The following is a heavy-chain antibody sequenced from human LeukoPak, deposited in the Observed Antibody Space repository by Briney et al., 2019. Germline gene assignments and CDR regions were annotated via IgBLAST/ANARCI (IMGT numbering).Heavy chain of an antibody. CDR2: MNPNSGNT. CDR1: GYTFTSYD. J-gene: IGHJ3*02. V-gene: IGHV1-8*03. Sequence: GATVKVSCKASGYTFTSYDINWVRQATGQGLEWMGWMNPNSGNTGYAQKFQGRVTITRNTSISTAYMELSSLRSEDTAVYYCARVGSSWYGAFDIWGQGTMVTVSS. CDR3: ARVGSSWYGAFDI. D-gene: IGHD6-13*01.